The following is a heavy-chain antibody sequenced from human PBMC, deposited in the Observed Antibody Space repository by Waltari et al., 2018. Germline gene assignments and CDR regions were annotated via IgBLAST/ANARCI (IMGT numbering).Heavy chain of an antibody. J-gene: IGHJ4*02. CDR3: ASLQGHDFWSGYIDY. CDR1: GFTVSSTY. CDR2: IYSGGST. D-gene: IGHD3-3*01. V-gene: IGHV3-53*01. Sequence: EVQLVESGGGLIQPGGSLRLSSAASGFTVSSTYMSWVRRAPGKGLGWVSVIYSGGSTYYADSVKGRFTISRDNSKNTLYLQMNSLRAEDTAVYYCASLQGHDFWSGYIDYWGQGTLVTVSS.